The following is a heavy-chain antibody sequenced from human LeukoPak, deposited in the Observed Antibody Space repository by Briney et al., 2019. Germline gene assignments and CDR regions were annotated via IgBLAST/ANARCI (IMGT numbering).Heavy chain of an antibody. CDR3: ARDPGRRYFDWPTPTDAFDI. D-gene: IGHD3-9*01. CDR1: GGSFSGYY. CDR2: ISSSSSYI. V-gene: IGHV3-21*01. Sequence: ETLSLTCAVYGGSFSGYYWSWIRQPPGKGLECVSSISSSSSYIYYADSVKGRFTISRDNAKNSLYLQMNSLRAEDTAVYYCARDPGRRYFDWPTPTDAFDIWGQGTMVTVSS. J-gene: IGHJ3*02.